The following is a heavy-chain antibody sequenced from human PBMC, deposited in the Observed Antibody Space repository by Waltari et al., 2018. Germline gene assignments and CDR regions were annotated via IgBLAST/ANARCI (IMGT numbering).Heavy chain of an antibody. V-gene: IGHV3-7*01. J-gene: IGHJ4*02. D-gene: IGHD6-19*01. CDR1: GFHFSHCW. CDR3: ARENLGGSGWYEDY. Sequence: EVQLVESGGGLVQPGGSLRLSCAAYGFHFSHCWMSLVRQAPGKGLEWVANIKQDGSEKYYVDSVKGRFTISRDNAKNSLYLQMNSLRAEDTAVYYCARENLGGSGWYEDYWGQGTLVTVSS. CDR2: IKQDGSEK.